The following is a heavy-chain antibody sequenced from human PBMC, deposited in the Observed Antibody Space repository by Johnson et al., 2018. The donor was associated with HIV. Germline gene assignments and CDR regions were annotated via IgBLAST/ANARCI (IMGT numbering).Heavy chain of an antibody. CDR3: ARGPIIVGASHAFDI. CDR2: IGTAGDT. V-gene: IGHV3-13*01. CDR1: GFTFSSYD. D-gene: IGHD1-26*01. J-gene: IGHJ3*02. Sequence: VQLVESGGGLVQPGGSLRLSCAASGFTFSSYDMHWVRQATGKGLEWVSAIGTAGDTYYPGSVKGRFTISRENAKNSLYLQMNSLRAGDTAVYYCARGPIIVGASHAFDIWGQGTMVTVSS.